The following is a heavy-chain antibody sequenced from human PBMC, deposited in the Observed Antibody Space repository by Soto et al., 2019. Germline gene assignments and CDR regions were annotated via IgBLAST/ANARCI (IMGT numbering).Heavy chain of an antibody. CDR1: GFTFINYA. Sequence: EVQLLESGGGLVQPGGSLRLSCAASGFTFINYAMSWVRQAPGKGLEWVSAISGSGGSTYYAESVKGRVTISSDNSTMTVYLQMNSLRPDDTAVYYCAKYYGDFWYFDLWGRGTLVTVSS. V-gene: IGHV3-23*01. D-gene: IGHD4-17*01. CDR3: AKYYGDFWYFDL. J-gene: IGHJ2*01. CDR2: ISGSGGST.